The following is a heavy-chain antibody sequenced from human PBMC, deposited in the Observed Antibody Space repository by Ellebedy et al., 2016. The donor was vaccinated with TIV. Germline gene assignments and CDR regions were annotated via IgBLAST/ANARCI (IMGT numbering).Heavy chain of an antibody. V-gene: IGHV3-23*01. Sequence: GGSLRLSCAASGFTFSSYAMSWVRQAPGKGLEWVSAISGSGGSTYYADSVKGRFTISRDNSKNTLYLQMNSLRAEDTAVYYCAKDPESWELLDYFDYWGQGTLVTVSS. CDR1: GFTFSSYA. J-gene: IGHJ4*02. D-gene: IGHD1-26*01. CDR2: ISGSGGST. CDR3: AKDPESWELLDYFDY.